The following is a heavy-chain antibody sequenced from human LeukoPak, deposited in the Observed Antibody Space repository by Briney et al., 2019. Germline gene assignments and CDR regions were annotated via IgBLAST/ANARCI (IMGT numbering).Heavy chain of an antibody. CDR3: ARDRGELLYYFDY. D-gene: IGHD1-26*01. Sequence: ASVKVSCKASGGIFSSYAISWVRQAPGQGLEWMGRIIPTFGIANYAQKFQGRVTITADKSTSTAYMELSSLRSEDTAVYYCARDRGELLYYFDYWGQGTLVTVSS. V-gene: IGHV1-69*04. J-gene: IGHJ4*02. CDR2: IIPTFGIA. CDR1: GGIFSSYA.